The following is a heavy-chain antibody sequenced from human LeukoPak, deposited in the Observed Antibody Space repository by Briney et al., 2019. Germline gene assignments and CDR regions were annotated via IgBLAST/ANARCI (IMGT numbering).Heavy chain of an antibody. CDR1: GFTFSGSA. Sequence: GGSLRLSCAASGFTFSGSAMHWVRQASGKGLEWVGRIRSKANSYATAYAASVKGRFTISRDDSKNTAYLQMNSLKTEDTAVYYCTRRSDVGSSGSDFDYWGQGTLVTVSS. J-gene: IGHJ4*02. CDR2: IRSKANSYAT. V-gene: IGHV3-73*01. D-gene: IGHD3-22*01. CDR3: TRRSDVGSSGSDFDY.